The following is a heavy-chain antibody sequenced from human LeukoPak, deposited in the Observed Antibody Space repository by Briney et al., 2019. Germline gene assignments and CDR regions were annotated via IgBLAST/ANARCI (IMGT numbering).Heavy chain of an antibody. D-gene: IGHD3-3*01. CDR3: ARDSQYYDFWSGNWFDP. V-gene: IGHV1-18*01. J-gene: IGHJ5*02. CDR2: ISAYNGNT. CDR1: GYTFTSYG. Sequence: ASVKVSCKASGYTFTSYGISWVRQAPGQGLEWMGRISAYNGNTNYAQKLQGRVTMTTDTSTSTAYMELRSLRSDDTAVYYCARDSQYYDFWSGNWFDPWGQGTLVTVSS.